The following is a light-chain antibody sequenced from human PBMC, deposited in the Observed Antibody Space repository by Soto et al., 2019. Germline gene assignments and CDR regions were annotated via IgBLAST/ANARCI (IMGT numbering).Light chain of an antibody. V-gene: IGLV1-40*01. CDR3: QSYDNSLSHVV. CDR1: ISNIGSYYD. CDR2: GDN. Sequence: QSVLTQPPSVSGAPGQRVTISCTGDISNIGSYYDVHWYRQLPGTVPKLLIYGDNNRPSGVPDRFSGSKSGTSASLAITGLQAEHEADYYCQSYDNSLSHVVFGGGTKLTVL. J-gene: IGLJ2*01.